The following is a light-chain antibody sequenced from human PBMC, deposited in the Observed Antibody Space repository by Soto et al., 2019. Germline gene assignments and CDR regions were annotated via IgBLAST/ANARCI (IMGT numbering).Light chain of an antibody. Sequence: IVMTQSPATLSVSPLERATLSFRASQSVSSSLAWYLQKPGQAPRLLIYDASTRATGIPARFSGSGSGTEFTLTISSLQSEDFAVYYCQQYNNWPITFGQGTRLEI. V-gene: IGKV3-15*01. CDR2: DAS. CDR1: QSVSSS. CDR3: QQYNNWPIT. J-gene: IGKJ5*01.